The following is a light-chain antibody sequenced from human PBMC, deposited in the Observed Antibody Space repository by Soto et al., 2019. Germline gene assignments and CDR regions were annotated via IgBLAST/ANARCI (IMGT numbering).Light chain of an antibody. CDR1: SSDVGGYSR. J-gene: IGLJ1*01. V-gene: IGLV2-14*01. CDR3: NSYTSSNTRV. CDR2: EVS. Sequence: QSALTQPASVSGSPGQSITISCTGTSSDVGGYSRVSWYQHHPGKAPKLMIYEVSDRPSGVSHRFSGSKSGNTASLTIPGLQAEDEADYYSNSYTSSNTRVFGTGTNVTVL.